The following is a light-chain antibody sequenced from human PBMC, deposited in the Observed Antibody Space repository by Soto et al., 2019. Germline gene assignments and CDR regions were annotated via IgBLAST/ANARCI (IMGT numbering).Light chain of an antibody. CDR1: QSVSSSY. CDR3: LQYGSSPYT. CDR2: GPS. V-gene: IGKV3-20*01. J-gene: IGKJ2*01. Sequence: EIVLTQSPGTLSLSPGERATLSCRASQSVSSSYLAWYQQKPGQAPRPLIYGPSSRATGIPDRFSGSVSGTDFTLTISRLEPEDFAVYYCLQYGSSPYTFGQGTKLEIK.